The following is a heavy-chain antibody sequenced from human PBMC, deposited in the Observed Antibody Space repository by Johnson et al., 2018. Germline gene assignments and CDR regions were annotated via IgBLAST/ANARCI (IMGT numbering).Heavy chain of an antibody. Sequence: VQLQQWGAGLLKPSETLSLTCAVYGGSFSGYYWSWVRQAQGKGLGWVGRIKSKTDGGTTDYAAPVKGRFTISRDDSKNTLYLQMNSLKTEDTAVYYCTTVTVGATFPGYYYYGMDVWGQGTTVTVSS. CDR3: TTVTVGATFPGYYYYGMDV. V-gene: IGHV3-15*01. CDR1: GGSFSGYY. CDR2: IKSKTDGGTT. D-gene: IGHD1-26*01. J-gene: IGHJ6*02.